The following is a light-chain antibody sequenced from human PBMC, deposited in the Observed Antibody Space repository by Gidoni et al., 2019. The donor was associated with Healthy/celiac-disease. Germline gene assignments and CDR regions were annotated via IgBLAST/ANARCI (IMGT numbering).Light chain of an antibody. CDR1: QDISNY. J-gene: IGKJ4*01. V-gene: IGKV1-33*01. CDR2: DAS. CDR3: QQYDNRPPQLT. Sequence: DIQMPQSPSSLSASVGDRVTITCQASQDISNYLNWYQQKPGKAPKLLIYDASNLETGVPSRFSGSGSGTDFTFTISSLQPEDIATYYCQQYDNRPPQLTFGGGTKVEIK.